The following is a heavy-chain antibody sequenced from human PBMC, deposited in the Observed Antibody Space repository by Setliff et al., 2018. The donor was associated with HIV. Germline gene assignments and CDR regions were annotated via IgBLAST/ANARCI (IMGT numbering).Heavy chain of an antibody. V-gene: IGHV5-51*01. J-gene: IGHJ4*02. D-gene: IGHD3-3*01. CDR3: ARGSSAWSGYSYYFDY. CDR1: GYSFTSHW. Sequence: GESLKISCKGSGYSFTSHWIAWVRQMPGQGLEWMGIIYPSDSATAYSPSFQGQITISADKSISTAYLQWSSLKASDTAIYYCARGSSAWSGYSYYFDYWGQGTLVTVSS. CDR2: IYPSDSAT.